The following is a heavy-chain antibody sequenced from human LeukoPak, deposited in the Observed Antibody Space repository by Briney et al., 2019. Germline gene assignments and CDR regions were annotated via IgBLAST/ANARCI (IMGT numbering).Heavy chain of an antibody. V-gene: IGHV3-48*04. J-gene: IGHJ1*01. Sequence: GGSLRLSCAASGFTFSSYGMNWVRQAPGKGLEWVSDISSSGSSVYYADSVKGRFTISRDNAKNSLYLQMNSLRAEDTAVYYCATYSSLNRREFQYWGQGTLLTVSS. CDR2: ISSSGSSV. CDR3: ATYSSLNRREFQY. CDR1: GFTFSSYG. D-gene: IGHD3-22*01.